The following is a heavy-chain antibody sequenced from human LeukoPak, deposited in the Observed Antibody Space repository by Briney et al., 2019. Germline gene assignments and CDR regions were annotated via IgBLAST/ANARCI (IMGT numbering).Heavy chain of an antibody. CDR2: IIPIFGTA. D-gene: IGHD3-3*01. V-gene: IGHV1-69*01. CDR1: GGTFSSYA. CDR3: ARDYYDFWSGPSKDYYYYYMDV. J-gene: IGHJ6*03. Sequence: SVKVSCKASGGTFSSYAISWVRQAPGQGLEWMGGIIPIFGTANYAQKFQGRVTITADESTSTAYMELSSLRSEDTAVYYCARDYYDFWSGPSKDYYYYYMDVWGKGTTVTVSS.